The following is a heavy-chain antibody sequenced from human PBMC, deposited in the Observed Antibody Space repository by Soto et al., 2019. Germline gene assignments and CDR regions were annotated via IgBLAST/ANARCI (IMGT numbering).Heavy chain of an antibody. D-gene: IGHD6-13*01. CDR3: PKYTYTSRYAYYRMDV. V-gene: IGHV3-49*03. J-gene: IGHJ6*02. Sequence: PGGSLRLSCTTSGFTFGDYAMSWSRQAPGKGLEWVGVIRSKAYGGTTDYAASVKGRFTISRDDSKSIAYLQMNSLKSEDTGVYYCPKYTYTSRYAYYRMDVWGHGTTVTVSS. CDR2: IRSKAYGGTT. CDR1: GFTFGDYA.